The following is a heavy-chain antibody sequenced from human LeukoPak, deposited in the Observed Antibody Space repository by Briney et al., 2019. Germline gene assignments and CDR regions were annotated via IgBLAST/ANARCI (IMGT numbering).Heavy chain of an antibody. CDR1: GYSFTDYY. Sequence: ASVKVSCKTSGYSFTDYYMHWVRQAPGQGLEWMGWINPSGGSTSYAQKFQGRVTMTRDMSTSTVYMELSSLRSEDTAVYYCARTGTTPKGSHYYFDYWGQGTLVTVSS. CDR2: INPSGGST. CDR3: ARTGTTPKGSHYYFDY. D-gene: IGHD1-7*01. V-gene: IGHV1-46*01. J-gene: IGHJ4*02.